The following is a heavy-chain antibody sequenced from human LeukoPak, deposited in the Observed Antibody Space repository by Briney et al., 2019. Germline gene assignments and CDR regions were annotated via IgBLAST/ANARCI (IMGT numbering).Heavy chain of an antibody. CDR1: GFTFSSYG. Sequence: GGSLRLSCAASGFTFSSYGMNWVREAPGTGLEWVSYVSPSSSSIYYADSVKGRFTISRDNAKNSLYLQMNSLRAEDTAVYYCAREHTPYGSGCTAAYWGQGTLVTVSS. CDR2: VSPSSSSI. D-gene: IGHD6-19*01. V-gene: IGHV3-48*01. CDR3: AREHTPYGSGCTAAY. J-gene: IGHJ4*02.